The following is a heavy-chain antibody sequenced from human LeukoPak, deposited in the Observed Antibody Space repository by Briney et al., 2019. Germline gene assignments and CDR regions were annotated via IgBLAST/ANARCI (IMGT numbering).Heavy chain of an antibody. CDR2: INHSGST. D-gene: IGHD1-26*01. CDR1: GGSFSGYY. CDR3: AREGATLTVDAFDI. J-gene: IGHJ3*02. Sequence: SETLSLTCAVYGGSFSGYYWSWIRQPPGKGLEWIGEINHSGSTNYNPSLRSRVTISVDTSKNQFSLKLSSVTAADTAVYYCAREGATLTVDAFDIWGQGTMVTVSS. V-gene: IGHV4-34*01.